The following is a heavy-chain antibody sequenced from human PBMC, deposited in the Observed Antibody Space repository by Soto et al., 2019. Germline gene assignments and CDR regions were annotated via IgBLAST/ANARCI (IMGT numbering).Heavy chain of an antibody. V-gene: IGHV3-23*01. Sequence: LRLSCAASGFTFSDYAMNWVRQAPGKGLEWISGISSSGTYIYYADSVKGRFTISRDSSVYLQMNSLRVEDTAIYYCARARPPHFTVVFGYWGQGTLVTVS. D-gene: IGHD4-17*01. J-gene: IGHJ4*02. CDR3: ARARPPHFTVVFGY. CDR2: ISSSGTYI. CDR1: GFTFSDYA.